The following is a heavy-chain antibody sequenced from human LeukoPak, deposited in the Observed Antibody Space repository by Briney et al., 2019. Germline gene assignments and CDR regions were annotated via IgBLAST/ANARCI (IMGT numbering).Heavy chain of an antibody. D-gene: IGHD6-13*01. J-gene: IGHJ4*02. V-gene: IGHV4-4*07. CDR3: ARFSSIAAAFDY. CDR1: GGSISSYY. CDR2: IYTSGST. Sequence: SETLSLTCTVSGGSISSYYWTWIRQPAGKGLEWIGRIYTSGSTNYNPSLKSRVTMSVDTSKNQFPLKLSSVTAADTAVYYCARFSSIAAAFDYWGQGTLVTVSS.